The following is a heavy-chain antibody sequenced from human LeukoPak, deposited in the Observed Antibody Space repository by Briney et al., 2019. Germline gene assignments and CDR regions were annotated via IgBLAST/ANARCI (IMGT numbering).Heavy chain of an antibody. D-gene: IGHD3-3*01. CDR2: IYYSGST. Sequence: SETLSLTCTVSGGSISSSSYYWGWIRQPPGKGLEWIGSIYYSGSTYYNPSLKSRVTISVDTSKNQFSLKLSSVTAADTAVYYCARGDHDFLGRYYFDYWGQGTLVTVSS. CDR1: GGSISSSSYY. CDR3: ARGDHDFLGRYYFDY. J-gene: IGHJ4*02. V-gene: IGHV4-39*07.